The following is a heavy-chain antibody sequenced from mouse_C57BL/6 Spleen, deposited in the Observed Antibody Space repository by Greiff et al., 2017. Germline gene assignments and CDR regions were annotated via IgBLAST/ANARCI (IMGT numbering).Heavy chain of an antibody. CDR1: GYTFTSYG. V-gene: IGHV1-81*01. CDR2: IYPRSGNP. D-gene: IGHD2-1*01. CDR3: ARKEDGNSYFDY. Sequence: VQLQQSGAELARPGASVKLSCKASGYTFTSYGISWVKQRTGQGLEWIGEIYPRSGNPYYNEKFKGKATLTADKSSSTAYMELRSLTSEDSAVYFCARKEDGNSYFDYWGQGTTLTVSS. J-gene: IGHJ2*01.